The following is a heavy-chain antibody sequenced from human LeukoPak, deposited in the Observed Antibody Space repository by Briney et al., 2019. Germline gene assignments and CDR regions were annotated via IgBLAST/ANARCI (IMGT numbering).Heavy chain of an antibody. D-gene: IGHD6-19*01. CDR1: GYTFTGYY. Sequence: ASVKVSCKASGYTFTGYYMHWVRQAPGQGLEWMGRINPNSGNTGYAQKFQGRVTMTRNTSISTAYMELSSLRSEDTAVYYCARGLVRGWKDYYFDYWGQGTLVTVSS. CDR3: ARGLVRGWKDYYFDY. V-gene: IGHV1-8*02. CDR2: INPNSGNT. J-gene: IGHJ4*02.